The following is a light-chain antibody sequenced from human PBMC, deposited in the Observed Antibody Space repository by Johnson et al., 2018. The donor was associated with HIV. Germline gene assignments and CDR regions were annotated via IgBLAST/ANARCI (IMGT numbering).Light chain of an antibody. CDR1: SSNIGNNY. CDR3: GTWDSSLSAEAV. V-gene: IGLV1-51*01. Sequence: QSLLTQPPSVSAAPGQKVTISCSGSSSNIGNNYVSWYQQLPGTAPKLLIYDNNQRPSGIPDRFSGSKSGTSATLGITGLQTGDEADYYCGTWDSSLSAEAVLGSGTKGTVL. J-gene: IGLJ1*01. CDR2: DNN.